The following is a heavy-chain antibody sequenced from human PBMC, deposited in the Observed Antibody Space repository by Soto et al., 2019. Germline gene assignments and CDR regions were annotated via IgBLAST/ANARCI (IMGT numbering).Heavy chain of an antibody. CDR1: GYTLTELS. J-gene: IGHJ6*03. CDR3: ARGVLMVDYYYMDV. D-gene: IGHD2-8*01. Sequence: ASVKVSCKVSGYTLTELSMHWVRQAPGKGLEWMGGFDPEDGETIYAQKFQGRVTMTENTSTGTAYMELSSLRSEDTAVYYCARGVLMVDYYYMDVWGKGTTVTVSS. V-gene: IGHV1-24*01. CDR2: FDPEDGET.